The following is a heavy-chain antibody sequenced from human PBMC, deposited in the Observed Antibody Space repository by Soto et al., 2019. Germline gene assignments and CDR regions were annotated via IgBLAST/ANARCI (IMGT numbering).Heavy chain of an antibody. D-gene: IGHD5-18*01. CDR2: IWYHGTTK. CDR3: ARDVDTTSHLNWFDP. V-gene: IGHV3-33*01. CDR1: GFSLSRYG. J-gene: IGHJ5*02. Sequence: QVQVVESGGGVVQPGRPLRLSCEVSGFSLSRYGMHWVRQAPGKGLEWVAVIWYHGTTKNYADSVKGRFTISRDISKNTVYLQMDSLEVEDTAVYYCARDVDTTSHLNWFDPWGQGVMVTVSS.